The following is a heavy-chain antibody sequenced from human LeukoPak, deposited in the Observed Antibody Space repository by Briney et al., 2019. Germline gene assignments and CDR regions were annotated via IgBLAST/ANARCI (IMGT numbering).Heavy chain of an antibody. V-gene: IGHV4-39*01. Sequence: PSETLSLTCTVSGGSISSSSYYWGWIRQPPGKGLVWIGSIYYSGSTYYNPSLKSRVTISVDTSKNQFSLKLSSVTAADTAVYYCARLRSGWDYWGQGTLVTVSS. D-gene: IGHD6-19*01. J-gene: IGHJ4*02. CDR3: ARLRSGWDY. CDR2: IYYSGST. CDR1: GGSISSSSYY.